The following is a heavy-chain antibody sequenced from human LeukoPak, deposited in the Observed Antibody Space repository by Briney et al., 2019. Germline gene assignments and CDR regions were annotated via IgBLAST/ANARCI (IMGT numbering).Heavy chain of an antibody. V-gene: IGHV3-48*01. Sequence: GGSLRLSCAASGFTFSSYTMNWVRQAPGKGLEWISYISRSSSTISYADSVKGRFTISRDDAKNSLYLQMNSLRAEDTAVYYCAREPTTAVPFDSWGQGTLVTVSP. CDR2: ISRSSSTI. CDR1: GFTFSSYT. D-gene: IGHD4-23*01. J-gene: IGHJ4*02. CDR3: AREPTTAVPFDS.